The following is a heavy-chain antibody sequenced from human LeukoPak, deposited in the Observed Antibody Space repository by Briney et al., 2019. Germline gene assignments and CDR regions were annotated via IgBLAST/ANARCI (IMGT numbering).Heavy chain of an antibody. V-gene: IGHV4-34*01. CDR3: ARLGGSGYSSSWYRGPRQVFDY. CDR1: GGSISSYY. CDR2: INHSGST. D-gene: IGHD6-13*01. Sequence: SETLSLTCTVSGGSISSYYWSWIRQPPGKGLEWIGEINHSGSTNYNPSLKSRVTISVDTSKNQFSLKLSSVTAADTAVYYCARLGGSGYSSSWYRGPRQVFDYWGQGTLVTVSS. J-gene: IGHJ4*02.